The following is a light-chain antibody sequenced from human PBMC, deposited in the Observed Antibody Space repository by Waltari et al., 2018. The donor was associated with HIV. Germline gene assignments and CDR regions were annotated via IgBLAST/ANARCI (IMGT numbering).Light chain of an antibody. CDR1: EIGDKN. J-gene: IGLJ2*01. V-gene: IGLV3-21*02. CDR3: QVWNTGHDQFVV. Sequence: SYELTQPPSVSVAPGQTATITCRETEIGDKNVHWYQQKSGQAPVLVVSDDLDRPAGIPDRFSGSNSGDTATLTIIRVEPGDEADYYCQVWNTGHDQFVVFGGGTKLTVL. CDR2: DDL.